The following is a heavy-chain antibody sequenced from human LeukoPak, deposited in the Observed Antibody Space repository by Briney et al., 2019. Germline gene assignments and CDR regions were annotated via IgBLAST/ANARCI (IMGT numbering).Heavy chain of an antibody. CDR1: GYTFTSYG. J-gene: IGHJ3*02. V-gene: IGHV1-2*02. D-gene: IGHD3-22*01. CDR3: ARAETFDSSGYYYGSAFDI. CDR2: INPNSGGT. Sequence: ASVKISCKASGYTFTSYGISWVRQAPGQGLEWMGWINPNSGGTNYAQKFQGRVTMTRDTSISTAYMELSRLRSDDTAVYYCARAETFDSSGYYYGSAFDIWGQGTMVTVSS.